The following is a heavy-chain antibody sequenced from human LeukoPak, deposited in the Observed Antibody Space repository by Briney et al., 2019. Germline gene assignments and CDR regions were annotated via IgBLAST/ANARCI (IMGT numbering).Heavy chain of an antibody. CDR1: RFTFSDYD. CDR3: GRAYPPLRTSSAGDL. CDR2: ISGLSTHI. V-gene: IGHV3-69-1*02. Sequence: GGSLRLSCSASRFTFSDYDMSWVRQAPGKGLEWVSSISGLSTHIYYGDSVKGRFSISRDNAKNSVYLQMNSLGVEDTAIYYCGRAYPPLRTSSAGDLWGQGILVTVSS. J-gene: IGHJ4*02. D-gene: IGHD3-16*01.